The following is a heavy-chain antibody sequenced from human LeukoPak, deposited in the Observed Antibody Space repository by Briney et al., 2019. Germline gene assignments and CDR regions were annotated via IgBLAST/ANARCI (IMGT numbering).Heavy chain of an antibody. Sequence: PGGSLRLSCAASGLTFSNYGMHWVRQAPGKGLEWVAVIWYDGSNKYYADSVKGRFTISRDNSKNTLYLQMSDLRAEDTAVYYWHIVVVTAIGVPFDIWGQGTMVTVSP. D-gene: IGHD2-21*02. CDR3: HIVVVTAIGVPFDI. CDR1: GLTFSNYG. CDR2: IWYDGSNK. V-gene: IGHV3-33*01. J-gene: IGHJ3*02.